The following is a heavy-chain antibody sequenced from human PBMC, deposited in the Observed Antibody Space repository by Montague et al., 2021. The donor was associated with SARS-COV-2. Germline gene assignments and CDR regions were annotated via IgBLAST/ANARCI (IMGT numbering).Heavy chain of an antibody. CDR3: AREFRIELWQTNWYFGL. Sequence: SETLSLTCTVSGGSISGYYWSWIRQPPGKGLEWIGYIYHSGNTKYNPSFKSRVSISADTSKNQFALRLSSVTAADTAVYYCAREFRIELWQTNWYFGLRGRGTLVTVSS. D-gene: IGHD3-16*01. V-gene: IGHV4-59*01. CDR1: GGSISGYY. J-gene: IGHJ2*01. CDR2: IYHSGNT.